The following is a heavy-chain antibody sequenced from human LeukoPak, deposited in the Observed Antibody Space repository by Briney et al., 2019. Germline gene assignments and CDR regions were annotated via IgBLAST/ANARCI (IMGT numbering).Heavy chain of an antibody. D-gene: IGHD1-14*01. CDR1: GFTFSNYA. Sequence: PGGSLRLSCVASGFTFSNYAMHWVRRAPGKGLEWVAFIRHDGSSIYYADSVKGRFTISRDNSKNTLYLQMNSLIGGDTAVYYCAKTGFQWGEYFYYMDVWGKGTTVTVSS. CDR3: AKTGFQWGEYFYYMDV. CDR2: IRHDGSSI. V-gene: IGHV3-30*02. J-gene: IGHJ6*03.